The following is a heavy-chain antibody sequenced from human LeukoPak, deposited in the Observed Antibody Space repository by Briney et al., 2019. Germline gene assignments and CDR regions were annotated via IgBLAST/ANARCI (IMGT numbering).Heavy chain of an antibody. J-gene: IGHJ4*02. D-gene: IGHD3-22*01. CDR3: ARGSSGYYIGYFDF. CDR2: MNQDGSKI. V-gene: IGHV3-7*01. CDR1: GFTFSSYW. Sequence: PGGSLRLSCAASGFTFSSYWMTWVRQAPGKGLEWVANMNQDGSKIYYVDSLKGRFTISRDNAKNSLYLQMNGLRAEDTAVYYCARGSSGYYIGYFDFWGRGTLVTVSS.